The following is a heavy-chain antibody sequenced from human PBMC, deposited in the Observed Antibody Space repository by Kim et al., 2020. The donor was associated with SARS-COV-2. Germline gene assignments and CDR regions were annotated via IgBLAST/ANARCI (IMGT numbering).Heavy chain of an antibody. Sequence: SETLSPTCTVSGGSISSGGYYWSWIRQHPGKGLEWIGYIYYSGSTYYNPSLKSRVTISVDTSKNQFSLKLSSVTAADTAVYYCARGEMIFGVVTYAFDIWGQGTMVTVSS. CDR1: GGSISSGGYY. J-gene: IGHJ3*02. D-gene: IGHD3-3*01. V-gene: IGHV4-31*03. CDR3: ARGEMIFGVVTYAFDI. CDR2: IYYSGST.